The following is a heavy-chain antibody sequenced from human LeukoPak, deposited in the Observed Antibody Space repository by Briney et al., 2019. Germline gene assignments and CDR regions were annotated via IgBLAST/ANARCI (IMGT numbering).Heavy chain of an antibody. J-gene: IGHJ4*02. CDR3: AKAIWVAATSSWFCLDY. V-gene: IGHV3-53*01. CDR2: IYGGGST. CDR1: GLSVSSNF. D-gene: IGHD3-10*01. Sequence: PGGSLRLSCAATGLSVSSNFMSWVRQAPGKGLEWVSVIYGGGSTYYADSVKGRFTISRDTPKNTLYLQMNSLRAEDTAVYYCAKAIWVAATSSWFCLDYWGQGTLVTVSS.